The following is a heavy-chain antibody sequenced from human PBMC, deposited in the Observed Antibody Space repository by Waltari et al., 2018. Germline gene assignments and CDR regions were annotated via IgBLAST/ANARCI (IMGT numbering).Heavy chain of an antibody. V-gene: IGHV3-11*01. CDR3: AREGIAAAGQHHYYYMDV. CDR2: ISSSGSTI. CDR1: GFTFSDYY. D-gene: IGHD6-13*01. J-gene: IGHJ6*03. Sequence: GGGLVKPGGSLRLSCAASGFTFSDYYMSWIRQAPGKRLEWVSYISSSGSTIYYADSVKGRFTISRDNAKNSLYLQMNSLRAEDTAVYYCAREGIAAAGQHHYYYMDVWGKGTTVTVSS.